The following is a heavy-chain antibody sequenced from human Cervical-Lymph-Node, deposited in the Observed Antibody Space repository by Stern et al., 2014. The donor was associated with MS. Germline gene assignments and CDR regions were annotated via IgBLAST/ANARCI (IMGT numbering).Heavy chain of an antibody. CDR1: GGTFSSYV. D-gene: IGHD3-3*01. CDR3: ARGAYYDFGSGLGTWVDV. V-gene: IGHV1-69*01. Sequence: QMQLVQSGAEVKKPGSSVKVSCKASGGTFSSYVITWVRQAPGQGLAWVGGIIPIFATPSYAQKFQGRVTITADGSTSTAYMELSSLQSEDTAVYYCARGAYYDFGSGLGTWVDVWGQGTAVIVSS. J-gene: IGHJ6*02. CDR2: IIPIFATP.